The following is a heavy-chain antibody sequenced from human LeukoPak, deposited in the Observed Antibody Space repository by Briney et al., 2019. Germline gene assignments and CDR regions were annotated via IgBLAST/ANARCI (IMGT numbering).Heavy chain of an antibody. CDR2: IYTSGST. J-gene: IGHJ4*02. Sequence: GSLRLSCAASGFTVSSNYMSWVRQAPGKGLEWIGRIYTSGSTNYNPSLKSRVTMSVDTSKNQFSLKLSSVTAADTAVYYCARVSSAGIWDYWGQGTLVTVSS. D-gene: IGHD6-19*01. CDR1: GFTVSSNY. CDR3: ARVSSAGIWDY. V-gene: IGHV4-59*10.